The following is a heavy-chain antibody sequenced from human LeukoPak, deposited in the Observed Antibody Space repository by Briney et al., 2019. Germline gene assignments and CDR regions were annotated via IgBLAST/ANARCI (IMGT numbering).Heavy chain of an antibody. CDR1: GFTFSTYW. Sequence: AGALRLCYAASGFTFSTYWMSLVRQAPRKGLEWVANIKQDGSEKYYVDSVKGRFTISRDNAKNSLYLQMNSLRAEDTAMYYCARDSAGNDYWGQGTLVTVSS. CDR2: IKQDGSEK. V-gene: IGHV3-7*01. CDR3: ARDSAGNDY. D-gene: IGHD6-13*01. J-gene: IGHJ4*02.